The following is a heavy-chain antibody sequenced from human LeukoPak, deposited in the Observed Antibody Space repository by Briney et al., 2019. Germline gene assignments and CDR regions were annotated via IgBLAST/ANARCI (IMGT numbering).Heavy chain of an antibody. D-gene: IGHD6-13*01. J-gene: IGHJ4*02. Sequence: GGSLRLSCAASGFTFSSYAMHWVRQAPGKGLEWVAVISYDGSNKYYADSVKGRFTISRDNSKNTLYLQMNSLRAEDTAVYYCARPLGPYSSSWYGDYWGQGTLVTVSS. CDR2: ISYDGSNK. CDR3: ARPLGPYSSSWYGDY. CDR1: GFTFSSYA. V-gene: IGHV3-30-3*01.